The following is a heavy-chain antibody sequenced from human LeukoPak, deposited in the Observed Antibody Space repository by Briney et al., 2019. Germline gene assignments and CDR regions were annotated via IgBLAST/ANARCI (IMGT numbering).Heavy chain of an antibody. CDR1: GFTFSTFA. CDR2: TFGNGRTT. CDR3: ARGRYDWNDVGYFDY. D-gene: IGHD1-1*01. J-gene: IGHJ4*02. Sequence: GGSLRLSCAASGFTFSTFAMSWVRQAPGKGLEWVSATFGNGRTTYYADSVKGRFTISRDNSKNTLYLQMNSLRAEDTAVYYCARGRYDWNDVGYFDYWGQGTLVSVSS. V-gene: IGHV3-23*01.